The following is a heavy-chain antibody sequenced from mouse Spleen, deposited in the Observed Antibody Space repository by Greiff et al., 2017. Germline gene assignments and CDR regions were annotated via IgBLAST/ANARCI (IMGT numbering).Heavy chain of an antibody. CDR2: ISSGSSTI. V-gene: IGHV5-17*01. D-gene: IGHD3-1*01. CDR3: ARGGSGLAALDY. CDR1: GFTFSDYG. J-gene: IGHJ2*01. Sequence: EVHLVESGGGLVKPGGSLKLSCAASGFTFSDYGMHWVRQAPEKGLEWVAYISSGSSTIYYADTVKGRFTISRDNAKNTLFLQLTSLWSEDTAMYYCARGGSGLAALDYWGQGTTLTVSS.